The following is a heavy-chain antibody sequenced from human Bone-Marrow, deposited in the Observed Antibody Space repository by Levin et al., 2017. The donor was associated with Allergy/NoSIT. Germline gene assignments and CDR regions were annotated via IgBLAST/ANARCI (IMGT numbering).Heavy chain of an antibody. V-gene: IGHV3-21*01. CDR1: GFTFSSYS. CDR3: ARDLLTTFPQPYSSSSGVGYYYGMDV. CDR2: ISSSSSYI. D-gene: IGHD6-6*01. Sequence: RTGSSLKISCAASGFTFSSYSMNWVRQAPGKGLEWVSSISSSSSYIYYADSVKGRFTISRDNAKNSLYLQMNSLRAEDTAVYYCARDLLTTFPQPYSSSSGVGYYYGMDVWGQGTTVTVSS. J-gene: IGHJ6*02.